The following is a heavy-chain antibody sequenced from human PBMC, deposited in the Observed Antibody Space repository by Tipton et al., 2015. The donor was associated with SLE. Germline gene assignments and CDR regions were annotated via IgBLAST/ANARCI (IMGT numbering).Heavy chain of an antibody. CDR1: GFTFSSYA. Sequence: SLRLSCAASGFTFSSYAMSWVRQAPGKGLEWVSAISGSGGSTYYAGSVKGRFTISRDNSKNTLYLQMNSLRAEDTAVYYCARDENCSGGSCYDYWGQGTLVTVSS. V-gene: IGHV3-23*01. D-gene: IGHD2-15*01. CDR3: ARDENCSGGSCYDY. CDR2: ISGSGGST. J-gene: IGHJ4*02.